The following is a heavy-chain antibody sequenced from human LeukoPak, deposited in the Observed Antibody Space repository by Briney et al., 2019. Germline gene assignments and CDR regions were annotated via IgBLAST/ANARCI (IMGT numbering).Heavy chain of an antibody. Sequence: PSETLSLTCTVFGGSISSGNYYWSWIRQPAGKGLEWIGRIYTSGNTNYNPSLKSRVTVSIDTSKNQFSLKLSSVTAADTAVYYCARDLDYPPYNWFDPWGQGTLVTVSS. V-gene: IGHV4-61*02. CDR2: IYTSGNT. CDR1: GGSISSGNYY. D-gene: IGHD4-11*01. CDR3: ARDLDYPPYNWFDP. J-gene: IGHJ5*02.